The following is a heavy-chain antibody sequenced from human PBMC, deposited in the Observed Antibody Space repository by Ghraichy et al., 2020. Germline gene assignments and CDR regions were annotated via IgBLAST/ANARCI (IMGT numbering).Heavy chain of an antibody. V-gene: IGHV2-5*01. CDR1: GFSLSTSGVG. CDR2: IYWNDDK. D-gene: IGHD1-14*01. CDR3: AHRQATTDLNWFDP. J-gene: IGHJ5*02. Sequence: SGPTLVKPTQTLTLTCTFSGFSLSTSGVGVGWIRQPPGKALEWLALIYWNDDKRYSPSLKSRLTITKDTSKNQVVLTMTNMDPVDTATYYCAHRQATTDLNWFDPWGQGTLVTVSS.